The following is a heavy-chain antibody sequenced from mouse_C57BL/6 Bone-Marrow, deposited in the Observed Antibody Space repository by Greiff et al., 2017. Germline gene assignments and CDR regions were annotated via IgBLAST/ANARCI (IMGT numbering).Heavy chain of an antibody. V-gene: IGHV1-69*01. CDR1: GYTFTSYW. CDR3: ARREGYDVLAY. Sequence: QVQLQQPGAELVIPGASVKLSCKASGYTFTSYWMHWVKQRPGQGLEWIGEIDPSDSYTNYNQKFKGKSTLTVDKSSSTAYMPLRSLTSEDSAVYYCARREGYDVLAYWGQGTLVTVSA. CDR2: IDPSDSYT. D-gene: IGHD2-2*01. J-gene: IGHJ3*01.